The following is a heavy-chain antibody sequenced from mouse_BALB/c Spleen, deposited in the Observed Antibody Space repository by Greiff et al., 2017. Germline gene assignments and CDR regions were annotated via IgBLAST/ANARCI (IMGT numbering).Heavy chain of an antibody. Sequence: EVKLQESGGGLVKPGGSLKLSCAASGFAFSSYDMSWVRQTPEKRLEWVAYISSGGGSTYYPDTVKGRFTISRDNAKNTLYLQMSSLKSEDTAMYYCARHEMITTYFDYWGQGTTLTVSS. V-gene: IGHV5-12-1*01. CDR1: GFAFSSYD. CDR3: ARHEMITTYFDY. D-gene: IGHD2-4*01. J-gene: IGHJ2*01. CDR2: ISSGGGST.